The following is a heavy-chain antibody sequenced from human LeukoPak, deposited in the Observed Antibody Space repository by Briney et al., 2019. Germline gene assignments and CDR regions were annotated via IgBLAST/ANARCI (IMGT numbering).Heavy chain of an antibody. D-gene: IGHD3-10*01. J-gene: IGHJ4*02. CDR1: GFTFSSYG. V-gene: IGHV3-30*18. CDR3: AKARHPYGSGSYFDY. Sequence: PGGSLRLSCAASGFTFSSYGMHWVRQAPGKGLEWVAVMSYDGSNKYYADSVKGRFTISRDNSKNTLYLQMNSLRAEDTAVYYCAKARHPYGSGSYFDYWGQGTLVTVSS. CDR2: MSYDGSNK.